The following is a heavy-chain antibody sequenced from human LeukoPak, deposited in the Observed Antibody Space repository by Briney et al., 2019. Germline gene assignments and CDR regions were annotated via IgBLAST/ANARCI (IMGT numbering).Heavy chain of an antibody. V-gene: IGHV1-46*01. CDR3: ARAPRPPWDDSSGLDY. J-gene: IGHJ4*02. D-gene: IGHD3-22*01. Sequence: ASVTVSCTASGYTFTNYYMHWVRQAPGQGLEWMGIVNPNGGSTSYAQKFQGRVTMTRDTSTRTVYMDLSSLRSEDTAVYYCARAPRPPWDDSSGLDYWGQGTLVTVSS. CDR1: GYTFTNYY. CDR2: VNPNGGST.